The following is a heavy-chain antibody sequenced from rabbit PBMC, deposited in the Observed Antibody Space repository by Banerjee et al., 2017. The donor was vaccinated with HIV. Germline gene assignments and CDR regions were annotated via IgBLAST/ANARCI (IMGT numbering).Heavy chain of an antibody. CDR2: IDAGSTGNT. CDR1: GFTISSRYW. Sequence: QEQLVESGGGLVQPEGSPTLTCTASGFTISSRYWICWVRQAPGKGPEWIACIDAGSTGNTYYVSWAKGRFTISRTSSTTVTLQMTSLTAADTATYFCARDLAGVTGWNFNLWGQGTLVTVS. V-gene: IGHV1S45*01. J-gene: IGHJ4*01. CDR3: ARDLAGVTGWNFNL. D-gene: IGHD4-1*01.